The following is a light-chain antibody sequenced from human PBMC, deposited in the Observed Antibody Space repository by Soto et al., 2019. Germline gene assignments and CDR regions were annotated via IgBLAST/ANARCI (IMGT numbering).Light chain of an antibody. CDR2: EVS. Sequence: QSVLTQPASVSGSPGQSITISCTGTSSDIGVYNYVSWYQQHPGKAPKLVICEVSNRPSGVSNRFSGSKSGNTASLTISGLQAEDEAEYYCSSYTNINTRACVFGTGTKLTVL. V-gene: IGLV2-14*01. J-gene: IGLJ1*01. CDR1: SSDIGVYNY. CDR3: SSYTNINTRACV.